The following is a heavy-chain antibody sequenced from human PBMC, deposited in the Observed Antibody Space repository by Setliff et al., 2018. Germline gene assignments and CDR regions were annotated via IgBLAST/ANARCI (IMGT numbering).Heavy chain of an antibody. V-gene: IGHV4-34*01. Sequence: SETLSLTCAVYGESFSGHYWSWIRQPPGKGLEWIGEINHSGSTNYNPSLKSRVTISVDTSKNQFSLQVTSLAATDTALYFCARHEFVGGYYGSVTYRHFDYWGQGILVTVSS. D-gene: IGHD3-10*01. J-gene: IGHJ4*02. CDR3: ARHEFVGGYYGSVTYRHFDY. CDR1: GESFSGHY. CDR2: INHSGST.